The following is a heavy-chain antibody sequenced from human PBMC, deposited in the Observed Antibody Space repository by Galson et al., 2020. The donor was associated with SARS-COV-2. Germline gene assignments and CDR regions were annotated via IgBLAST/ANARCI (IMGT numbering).Heavy chain of an antibody. J-gene: IGHJ3*02. CDR2: IDPSDSYT. Sequence: HGESLKISCKGSGYSFTSYWISWVRQMLGKGLEWMGRIDPSDSYTNYSPSFQGHVTISADKSISTAYLQWSSLKASDTAMYYCARHLAGDPGAFDIWGQGTMVTVSS. CDR1: GYSFTSYW. V-gene: IGHV5-10-1*01. D-gene: IGHD7-27*01. CDR3: ARHLAGDPGAFDI.